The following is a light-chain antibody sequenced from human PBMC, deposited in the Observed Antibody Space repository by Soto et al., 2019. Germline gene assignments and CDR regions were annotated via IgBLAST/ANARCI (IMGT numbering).Light chain of an antibody. CDR3: QQRSDWPPT. Sequence: EIVLTQSPATLSLSPGERATLSCRASQTVGSYLAWFRQTPRQAPRLLIYYTSIIATGIPARFSGSGSGSDFSLTISSLEAEDFAVYYCQQRSDWPPTFGQGTRLEIK. V-gene: IGKV3-11*01. CDR1: QTVGSY. CDR2: YTS. J-gene: IGKJ5*01.